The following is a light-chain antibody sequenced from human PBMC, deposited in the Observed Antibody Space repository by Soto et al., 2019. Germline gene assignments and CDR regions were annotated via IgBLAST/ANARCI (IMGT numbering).Light chain of an antibody. V-gene: IGLV6-57*04. CDR2: EDS. CDR1: SGSIASNY. J-gene: IGLJ2*01. CDR3: QSFYINNVV. Sequence: NFMLTQPHSVSESPGKTVTISCTRSSGSIASNYVQWYQQRPGSAPTPVIYEDSQRPSGVPDRFSGSIDSSSNSASLTISRLQTEDEADYYCQSFYINNVVFGGGTKLNVL.